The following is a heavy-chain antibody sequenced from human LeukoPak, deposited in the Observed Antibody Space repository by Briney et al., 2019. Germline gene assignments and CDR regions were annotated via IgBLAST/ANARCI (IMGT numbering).Heavy chain of an antibody. J-gene: IGHJ6*03. Sequence: GESLKISCKGSGYNFTKSWIGWVRQMPGKGLEWMGIIYPGDSDTRYSPSFQGQVTISADESINTAYLQWSSLKASDTAIYYCARQALSYYYGSGRVIYYYYYYMDVWGTGTTVTVSS. CDR1: GYNFTKSW. D-gene: IGHD3-10*01. V-gene: IGHV5-51*01. CDR2: IYPGDSDT. CDR3: ARQALSYYYGSGRVIYYYYYYMDV.